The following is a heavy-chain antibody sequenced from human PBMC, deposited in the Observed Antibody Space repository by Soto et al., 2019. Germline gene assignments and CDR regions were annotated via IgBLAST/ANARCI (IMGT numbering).Heavy chain of an antibody. Sequence: GGSLRLSCAASGFTFSSYSMNGVRQAPGKGLEWVSSISSSSSYIYYADSVKGRFTISRDNAKNSLYLQMNSLRAEDTAVYYCARALTIFGVLYGMDVWGQGTTVTAP. CDR3: ARALTIFGVLYGMDV. CDR2: ISSSSSYI. CDR1: GFTFSSYS. V-gene: IGHV3-21*01. D-gene: IGHD3-3*01. J-gene: IGHJ6*02.